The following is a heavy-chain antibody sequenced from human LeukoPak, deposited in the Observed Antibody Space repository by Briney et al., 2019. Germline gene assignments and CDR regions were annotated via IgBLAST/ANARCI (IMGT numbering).Heavy chain of an antibody. V-gene: IGHV3-48*04. Sequence: GGSLRLSCAASGFSFSSYNMNWVRQAPGKGLEWVSYISSSSSTIYYADSVKGRFTISRDNAKKSLYLQMNSLRAEDTAVYYCVRDGPWERVDFDYWGQGTLVTVSS. CDR1: GFSFSSYN. CDR3: VRDGPWERVDFDY. CDR2: ISSSSSTI. D-gene: IGHD1-26*01. J-gene: IGHJ4*02.